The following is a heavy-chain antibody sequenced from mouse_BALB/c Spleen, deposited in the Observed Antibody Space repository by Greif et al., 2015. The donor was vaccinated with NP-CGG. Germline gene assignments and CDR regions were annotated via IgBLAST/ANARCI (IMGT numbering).Heavy chain of an antibody. CDR1: GFTFTDYY. CDR2: IRNKANGYTT. Sequence: DVKLVESGGGLVQPGGSLRLSCATSGFTFTDYYMSWVRQPPGKALEWLGFIRNKANGYTTEYSASVKGRFTISRDNSQSILYLQMNTLRAEDSATYYCARDYYGSSYWYFDVWGAGTTVTVSS. J-gene: IGHJ1*01. D-gene: IGHD1-1*01. CDR3: ARDYYGSSYWYFDV. V-gene: IGHV7-3*02.